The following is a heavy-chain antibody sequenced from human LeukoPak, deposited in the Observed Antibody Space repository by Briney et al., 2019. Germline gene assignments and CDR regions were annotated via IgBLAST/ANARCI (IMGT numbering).Heavy chain of an antibody. CDR2: ISSSSSYI. CDR1: GFTFSSYS. CDR3: ARRDSSGYYYRFDY. Sequence: PEGSLRLSCAASGFTFSSYSMNWVRQAPGKGLEWVSSISSSSSYIYYADSVKGRFTISRDNAKNSLYLQMNSLRAEDTAVYYCARRDSSGYYYRFDYWGQGTLVTVSS. J-gene: IGHJ4*02. V-gene: IGHV3-21*01. D-gene: IGHD3-22*01.